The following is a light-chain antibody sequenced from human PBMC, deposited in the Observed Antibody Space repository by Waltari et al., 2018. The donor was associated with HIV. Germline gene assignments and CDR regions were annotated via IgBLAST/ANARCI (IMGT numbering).Light chain of an antibody. CDR2: EVT. V-gene: IGLV2-8*01. J-gene: IGLJ2*01. CDR3: TSYVDNFGVL. CDR1: SNDVGPYDF. Sequence: QSALTQPPSAPGSPGQSATIPSTGTSNDVGPYDFSSWYHQHPGSAPKRLIYEVTKRPSGVPDRFSGSKSGNTASLTVSGLQAEDDGHYFCTSYVDNFGVLFGGGTKLAVL.